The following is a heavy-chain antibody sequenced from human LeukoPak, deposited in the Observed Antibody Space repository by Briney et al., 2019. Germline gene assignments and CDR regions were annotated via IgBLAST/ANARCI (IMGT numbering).Heavy chain of an antibody. V-gene: IGHV1-69*04. CDR3: ARANPKGRDGYNFDY. CDR2: IIPILGIA. Sequence: SVKVSCKASGGTFSSYAISWVRQAPGQGLERMGRIIPILGIANYAQKFQGRVTITADKSTSTAYMELSSLRSEDTAVYYCARANPKGRDGYNFDYWGQGTLVTVSS. D-gene: IGHD5-24*01. J-gene: IGHJ4*02. CDR1: GGTFSSYA.